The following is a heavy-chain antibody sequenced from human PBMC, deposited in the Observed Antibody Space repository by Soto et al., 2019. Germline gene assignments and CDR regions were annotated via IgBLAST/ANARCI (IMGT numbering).Heavy chain of an antibody. J-gene: IGHJ4*02. CDR2: ISAYNGNT. V-gene: IGHV1-18*04. CDR3: ARDYDSSGSKDSCFDY. Sequence: ASVKVSCKASGYTFTSYGISWVRQAPGQGLEWMGWISAYNGNTNYAQKLQGRVTMTTDTSTSTAYMELRSLRSDDTAVYYCARDYDSSGSKDSCFDYWGQGTLVTVSS. D-gene: IGHD3-22*01. CDR1: GYTFTSYG.